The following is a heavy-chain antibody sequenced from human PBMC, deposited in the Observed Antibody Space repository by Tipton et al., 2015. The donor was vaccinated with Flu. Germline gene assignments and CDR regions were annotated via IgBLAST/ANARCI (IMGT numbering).Heavy chain of an antibody. J-gene: IGHJ4*02. CDR2: IYYSGGT. D-gene: IGHD5-18*01. V-gene: IGHV4-59*12. Sequence: TLSLTCTVSGGSISSYYWSWIRQPPGKGLEWIGYIYYSGGTNYNPSLKSRVTISVDTSKNQFSLKLSSVTAADTAVYYCARDDSELWSFDYWGQGTLVTVSS. CDR3: ARDDSELWSFDY. CDR1: GGSISSYY.